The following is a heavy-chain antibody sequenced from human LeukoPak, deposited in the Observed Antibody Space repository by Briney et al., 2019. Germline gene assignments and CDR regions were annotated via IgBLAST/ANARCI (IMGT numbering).Heavy chain of an antibody. V-gene: IGHV4-34*01. CDR1: GGSFSGYY. J-gene: IGHJ5*02. D-gene: IGHD3-10*01. Sequence: SETLSLTCAVYGGSFSGYYWSWIRHPPGKGLEWIGEINHSGSNNYNPSLKSRVSIAVVTTKNHFSMKLSSVTAADTAVYYCARCLMVHTGERVKTNIWCDPWGQETLVTVSS. CDR2: INHSGSN. CDR3: ARCLMVHTGERVKTNIWCDP.